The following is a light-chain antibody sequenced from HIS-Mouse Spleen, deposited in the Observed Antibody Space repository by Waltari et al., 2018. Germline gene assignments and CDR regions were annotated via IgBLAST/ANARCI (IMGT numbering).Light chain of an antibody. CDR3: QQYDNLPPVIT. J-gene: IGKJ5*01. CDR1: QGISSW. V-gene: IGKV1-33*01. CDR2: DAS. Sequence: EIQMTQSPSSVSASVGDRVTITCRASQGISSWLAWYQQKPGKAPKLLIYDASNLETGVPSRFSGSGSGTDFTFTISSLQPEDIATYYCQQYDNLPPVITFGQGTRLEIK.